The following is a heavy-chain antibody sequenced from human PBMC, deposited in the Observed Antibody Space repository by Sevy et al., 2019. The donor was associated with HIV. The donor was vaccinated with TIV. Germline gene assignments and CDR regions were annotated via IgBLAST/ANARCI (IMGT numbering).Heavy chain of an antibody. Sequence: GGSLRLSCVASGFPFNYYAMNWVRQAPGKGLEWILYIISDSDTMYYGDSVKGRFTISRDNAKNSLYLQMNSLRDEDTAVYYCARERGTYYDTSGYPYLLEAGFDYWGQGTLVTVSS. D-gene: IGHD3-22*01. CDR2: IISDSDTM. CDR1: GFPFNYYA. CDR3: ARERGTYYDTSGYPYLLEAGFDY. V-gene: IGHV3-48*02. J-gene: IGHJ4*02.